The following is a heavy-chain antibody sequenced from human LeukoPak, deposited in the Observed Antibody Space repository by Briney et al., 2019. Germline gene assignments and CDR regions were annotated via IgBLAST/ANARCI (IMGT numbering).Heavy chain of an antibody. CDR3: ARHLRGRSAFDY. D-gene: IGHD1-26*01. Sequence: GGPLRLFCAASGFTFSDYYMSWMRQAPGKGLEGVSYISSSGSTIYYADSVKGRFTISRYNAKNSLYLQMNSLRAEDTAVYYCARHLRGRSAFDYWGQGTLVTVSS. CDR1: GFTFSDYY. CDR2: ISSSGSTI. V-gene: IGHV3-11*01. J-gene: IGHJ4*02.